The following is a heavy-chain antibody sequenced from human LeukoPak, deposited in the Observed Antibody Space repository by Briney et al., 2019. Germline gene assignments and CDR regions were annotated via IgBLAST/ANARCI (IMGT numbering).Heavy chain of an antibody. CDR1: GDSVASNSTA. CDR3: ARGGQGDGYSADEAFDL. Sequence: SQTLSLTCAISGDSVASNSTACNWIRQSPSRGLEWLGRTYYRSKWYNDYAVSVKSRITINPDTSKNRFSLQLNSGTPEDTAVYYCARGGQGDGYSADEAFDLWGQGTMVTVS. V-gene: IGHV6-1*01. J-gene: IGHJ3*01. D-gene: IGHD5-24*01. CDR2: TYYRSKWYN.